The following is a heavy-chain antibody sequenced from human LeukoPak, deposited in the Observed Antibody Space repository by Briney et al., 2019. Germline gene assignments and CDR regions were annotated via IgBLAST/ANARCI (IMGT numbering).Heavy chain of an antibody. CDR1: GGPISRGGYY. CDR3: ARSYGDINWFDP. V-gene: IGHV4-31*03. CDR2: IYYSGST. Sequence: NPSEPLSLTCTVSGGPISRGGYYWRWIRQHPGKGLEWMGYIYYSGSTYYNPSLKSRVTISLDTSKTQLSLKLSSVTAADTAVYYCARSYGDINWFDPWGQGTLVTVSS. D-gene: IGHD4-17*01. J-gene: IGHJ5*02.